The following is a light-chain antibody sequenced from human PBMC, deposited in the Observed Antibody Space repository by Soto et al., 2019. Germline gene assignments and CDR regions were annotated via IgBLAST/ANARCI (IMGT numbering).Light chain of an antibody. CDR3: QQYYSSSWM. Sequence: DIVMTQSPASLAMSLGERTTINCKSSQSVLHSSSNQNFLAWYQQKRGQPPKLLIYWASTRESGVPDRFSGSGSGTDFTLTISSLQAEDVAVYYCQQYYSSSWMFGPGTRVEI. J-gene: IGKJ1*01. CDR2: WAS. V-gene: IGKV4-1*01. CDR1: QSVLHSSSNQNF.